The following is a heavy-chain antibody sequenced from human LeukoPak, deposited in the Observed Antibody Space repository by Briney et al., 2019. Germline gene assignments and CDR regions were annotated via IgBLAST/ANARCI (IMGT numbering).Heavy chain of an antibody. V-gene: IGHV4-30-4*01. D-gene: IGHD2-15*01. Sequence: SETLSLTCTVSDGSISSGDYYWSWIRQPPGKGLEWIGYIYYSGSTYYNPSLKSRVTISLDTSKNQFSLKLSSVTAADTAVYYCAREQVAASDYYYYGMDVWGQGTTVTVSS. CDR2: IYYSGST. CDR3: AREQVAASDYYYYGMDV. J-gene: IGHJ6*02. CDR1: DGSISSGDYY.